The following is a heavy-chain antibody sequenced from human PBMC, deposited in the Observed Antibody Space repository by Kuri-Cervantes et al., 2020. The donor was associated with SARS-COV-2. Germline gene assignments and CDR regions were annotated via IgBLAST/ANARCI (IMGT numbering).Heavy chain of an antibody. J-gene: IGHJ6*02. D-gene: IGHD6-13*01. CDR3: ARRLYGSSWYNYYYYGMDV. V-gene: IGHV1-8*01. CDR1: GYTFTSYD. Sequence: ASVKVSCKASGYTFTSYDINWVRQATGQGLEWMGWMNPNSGNTGYAQKSQGRVTMTRNTSISTAYMELSSLRSEDTAVYYCARRLYGSSWYNYYYYGMDVWGQGTTVTVSS. CDR2: MNPNSGNT.